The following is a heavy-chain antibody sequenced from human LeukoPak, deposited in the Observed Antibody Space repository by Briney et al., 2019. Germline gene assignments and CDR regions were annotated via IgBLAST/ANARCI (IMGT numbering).Heavy chain of an antibody. CDR1: GGSISSSSYY. CDR2: IYYSGST. D-gene: IGHD1-26*01. Sequence: PSETLSLTCTVSGGSISSSSYYWGWIRQPPGKGLEWIGSIYYSGSTYYNPSLKSRVTISVDTSKNQFSLKLSSVTAADTAVYYCARHLIVGATLYYFDYWGQGTLVTVSS. CDR3: ARHLIVGATLYYFDY. J-gene: IGHJ4*02. V-gene: IGHV4-39*01.